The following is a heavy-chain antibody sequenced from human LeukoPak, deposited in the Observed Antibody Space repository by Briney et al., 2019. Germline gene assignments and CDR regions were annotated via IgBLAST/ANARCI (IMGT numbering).Heavy chain of an antibody. D-gene: IGHD2-15*01. V-gene: IGHV3-23*01. Sequence: PGGSRRLSCAASGSTLSNHWMIWVRQAPGKGREWGSGISGRGGNTYYVDSVKGRFTLSRANYKNTLYLQMNSLKAEDTAVYYCASARPAAHYWGQGPLVTVPS. J-gene: IGHJ4*02. CDR1: GSTLSNHW. CDR3: ASARPAAHY. CDR2: ISGRGGNT.